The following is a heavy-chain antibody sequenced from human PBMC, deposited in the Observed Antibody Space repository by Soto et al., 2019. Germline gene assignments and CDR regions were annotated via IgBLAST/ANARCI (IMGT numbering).Heavy chain of an antibody. CDR1: GFTVSSNY. CDR2: IYSDDST. D-gene: IGHD3-22*01. Sequence: EVQLVESGGGLIQPGGSLRLSCAASGFTVSSNYMSWVRQAPGKGLEGVSVIYSDDSTYYADSVKGRFTISRDNSKNTLYLQMNSLRAEDTAVYYCARNYYDSGGGFDYWGQGTLVTVSS. V-gene: IGHV3-53*01. CDR3: ARNYYDSGGGFDY. J-gene: IGHJ4*02.